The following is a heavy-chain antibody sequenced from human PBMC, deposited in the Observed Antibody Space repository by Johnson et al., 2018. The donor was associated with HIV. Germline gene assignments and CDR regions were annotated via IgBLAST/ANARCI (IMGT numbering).Heavy chain of an antibody. D-gene: IGHD3-10*01. CDR1: GFTVSSSY. Sequence: VQLVESGGGVVQPGRSLRLSCAASGFTVSSSYMSWIRQAPGKGLEWVSAISGSGGSTYYADSVKGRFTISRDNSKNTLYLQMNSLRAEDTAVYYCAKDQYGSGSYDKGNAFDIWGQGTMVTVSS. V-gene: IGHV3-23*04. CDR3: AKDQYGSGSYDKGNAFDI. J-gene: IGHJ3*02. CDR2: ISGSGGST.